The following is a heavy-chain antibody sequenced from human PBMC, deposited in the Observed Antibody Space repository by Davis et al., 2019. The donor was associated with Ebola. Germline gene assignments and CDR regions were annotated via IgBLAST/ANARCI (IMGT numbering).Heavy chain of an antibody. CDR2: INPNSGGT. V-gene: IGHV1-18*01. J-gene: IGHJ5*02. D-gene: IGHD2-2*02. CDR1: GYTFTSYD. CDR3: ARELMGYCSSTNCYSLRWFDP. Sequence: ASVKVSCKASGYTFTSYDINWVRQATGQGLEWMGWINPNSGGTNYAQKLQGRVTMTTDTSTSTAYMELRSLRSDDTAVYYCARELMGYCSSTNCYSLRWFDPWGQGTLVTVSS.